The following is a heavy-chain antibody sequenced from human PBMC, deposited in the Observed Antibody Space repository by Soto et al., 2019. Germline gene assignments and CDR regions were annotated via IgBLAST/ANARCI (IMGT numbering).Heavy chain of an antibody. Sequence: TETLSLTCTVSGGSISSYYWSWIRQPPGKGLEWIGYIYYSGSTNYNPSLKSRVTISVDTSKNQFSLKLSSVTAADTAVYYCTRGQNAGATLFGYYYCGMDVWGQGTTVTVSS. CDR1: GGSISSYY. CDR3: TRGQNAGATLFGYYYCGMDV. CDR2: IYYSGST. J-gene: IGHJ6*02. V-gene: IGHV4-59*01. D-gene: IGHD1-26*01.